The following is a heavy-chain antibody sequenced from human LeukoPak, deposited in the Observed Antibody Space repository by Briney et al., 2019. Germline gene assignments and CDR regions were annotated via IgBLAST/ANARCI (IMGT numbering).Heavy chain of an antibody. CDR1: GGSISSYY. D-gene: IGHD3-22*01. CDR3: AGTAPTYYYDSSGYSPPGWFDP. V-gene: IGHV4-59*08. CDR2: IYYSGST. J-gene: IGHJ5*02. Sequence: SEALSLTGTVSGGSISSYYWSWIRQPPGKGLERIGYIYYSGSTNYNPSLKSRVTISVDTSKNQFSLKLSSVTAADTAVYYCAGTAPTYYYDSSGYSPPGWFDPWGQGTLVTVSS.